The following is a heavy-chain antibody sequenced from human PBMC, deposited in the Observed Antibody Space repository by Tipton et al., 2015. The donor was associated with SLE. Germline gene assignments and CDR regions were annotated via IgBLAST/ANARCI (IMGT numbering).Heavy chain of an antibody. J-gene: IGHJ2*01. V-gene: IGHV5-51*01. Sequence: YWIGWVRQMPGKGLEWMGIIYPGDSDTRYSPSFQGQVTFSADKSISTAYLQWSSLKASDTAMYYCARRDSGSYQGLPHWYFDLWGRGTLVTVSS. CDR2: IYPGDSDT. CDR1: YW. D-gene: IGHD1-26*01. CDR3: ARRDSGSYQGLPHWYFDL.